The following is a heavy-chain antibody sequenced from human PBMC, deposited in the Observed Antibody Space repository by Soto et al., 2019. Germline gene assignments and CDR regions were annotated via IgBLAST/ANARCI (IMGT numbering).Heavy chain of an antibody. V-gene: IGHV4-39*01. Sequence: PSETLSLTCTVSGGSISSSTYYWGWIRQPPGKGLEWIGSIYYGGSTYYNPSLKSRVTISVDTSKNQFSLKLSSVTAADTALYYCARASTIGPDYGDYPRFDPWGQGTLVTVSS. CDR1: GGSISSSTYY. CDR3: ARASTIGPDYGDYPRFDP. D-gene: IGHD4-17*01. CDR2: IYYGGST. J-gene: IGHJ5*02.